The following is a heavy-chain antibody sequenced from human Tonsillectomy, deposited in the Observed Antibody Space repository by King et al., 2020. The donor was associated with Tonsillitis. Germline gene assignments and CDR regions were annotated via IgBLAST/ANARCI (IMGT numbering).Heavy chain of an antibody. V-gene: IGHV3-15*01. D-gene: IGHD2-15*01. CDR3: TTAPYCSGGSCYPSVWFDP. CDR1: GFTFTNAW. Sequence: LVESGGGLVKPGGSLRLSCAASGFTFTNAWMTWVRPAPGKGLEWVGRIKSKTDGGTADYAAPVKGRFTISRDDSENTLYLQMNSLKTEDTAVYYCTTAPYCSGGSCYPSVWFDPWGQGTLVTVSS. CDR2: IKSKTDGGTA. J-gene: IGHJ5*02.